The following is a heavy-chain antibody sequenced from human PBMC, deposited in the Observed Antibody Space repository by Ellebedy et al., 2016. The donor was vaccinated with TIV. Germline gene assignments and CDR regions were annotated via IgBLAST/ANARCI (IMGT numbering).Heavy chain of an antibody. CDR1: GFTFSSYG. Sequence: PGGSLRLSCAASGFTFSSYGMHWVRQAPGKGLEWVAVIWNDGSNKYYRDSVKGRFTTSRDNSKNTLYLQMNSLRAEDTAVYYCARDRSAVQLWFGFDFWGQGTLVTVSS. CDR3: ARDRSAVQLWFGFDF. D-gene: IGHD5-18*01. CDR2: IWNDGSNK. J-gene: IGHJ4*02. V-gene: IGHV3-33*08.